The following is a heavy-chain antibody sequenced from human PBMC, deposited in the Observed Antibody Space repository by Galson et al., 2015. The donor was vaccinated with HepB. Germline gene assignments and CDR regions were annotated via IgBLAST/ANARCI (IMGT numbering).Heavy chain of an antibody. D-gene: IGHD6-19*01. Sequence: SLRLSCAASGFTFSRYGMDWVRQAPGKGLEWVAVISCDGSNKYYADSVKGRFTISRDNSKNTLHLQMNSLRDEDTAVYYCTKVKGDIAVAGPFDYWGQGTLVTVSS. CDR2: ISCDGSNK. CDR1: GFTFSRYG. CDR3: TKVKGDIAVAGPFDY. V-gene: IGHV3-30*18. J-gene: IGHJ4*02.